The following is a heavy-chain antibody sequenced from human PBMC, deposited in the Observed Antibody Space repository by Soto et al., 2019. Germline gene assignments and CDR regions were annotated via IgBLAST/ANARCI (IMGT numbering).Heavy chain of an antibody. J-gene: IGHJ5*02. D-gene: IGHD3-22*01. V-gene: IGHV1-18*04. Sequence: ASVKVSCKASGYTFTSYGISWVRQAPGQGLAWMGWISAYNGNKNYAQKLQGRVTMTTDTSTSTAYMELRSLRSDDTAVYYCARVVLRYYYDSSGEGWFDPWGQGTLVTVSS. CDR1: GYTFTSYG. CDR2: ISAYNGNK. CDR3: ARVVLRYYYDSSGEGWFDP.